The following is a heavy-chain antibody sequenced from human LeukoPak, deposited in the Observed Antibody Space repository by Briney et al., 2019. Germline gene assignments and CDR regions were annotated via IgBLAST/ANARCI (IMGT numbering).Heavy chain of an antibody. CDR2: ISYDGSNK. Sequence: PGRSLRLSCAASGFTFSSYAMHWVRQAPGKGLEWVAVISYDGSNKYYADSVKGRFTISRDNAKNSLYLQMNSLRAEDTAVYYCARGLCSSTSCHPYYFDYWGQGTLVTVSS. J-gene: IGHJ4*02. D-gene: IGHD2-2*01. CDR3: ARGLCSSTSCHPYYFDY. V-gene: IGHV3-30-3*01. CDR1: GFTFSSYA.